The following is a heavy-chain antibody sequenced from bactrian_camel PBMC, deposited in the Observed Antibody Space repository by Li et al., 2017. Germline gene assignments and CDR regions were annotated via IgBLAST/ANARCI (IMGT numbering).Heavy chain of an antibody. Sequence: HVQLVESGGGSVQAGGSLKLSCAASGFTFRSYYIDWVRQAPGKGLEWVSSIYTGGGSTYYADSVKGRFTISQDNAKNTVYLQMNSLKPEDTAMYYCAAWGLGICLGGTWSTSARYNYWGQGTQVTV. CDR1: GFTFRSYY. CDR2: IYTGGGST. J-gene: IGHJ4*01. V-gene: IGHV3-2*01. D-gene: IGHD6*01. CDR3: AAWGLGICLGGTWSTSARYNY.